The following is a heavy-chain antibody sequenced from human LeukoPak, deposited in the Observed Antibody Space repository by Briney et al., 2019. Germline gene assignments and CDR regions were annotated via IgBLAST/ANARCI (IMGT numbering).Heavy chain of an antibody. V-gene: IGHV3-23*01. Sequence: HPGGSLRLSCAASGFSFSGYDMSWVRQAPGKGLEWVSAISGSGGSTYYADSVKGRFTISRDNSKNTLYLQMNSLRVEDTAVFYCARDEGSGSYLDYWGQGTLVTVSS. CDR3: ARDEGSGSYLDY. CDR2: ISGSGGST. D-gene: IGHD3-10*01. J-gene: IGHJ4*02. CDR1: GFSFSGYD.